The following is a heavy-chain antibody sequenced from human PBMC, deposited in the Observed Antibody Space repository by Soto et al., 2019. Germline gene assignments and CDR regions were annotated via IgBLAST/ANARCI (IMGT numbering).Heavy chain of an antibody. CDR1: GFSLSTSGVG. CDR3: APGDFYCSSTSCDAANWFDP. Sequence: SGPTLVKPTQTLTLTCTFSGFSLSTSGVGVGWIRQPPGKALEWLALIYWDDDKRYSPSLKSRLTITKGTSKNQEVVTNTNMDHVNTATYYCAPGDFYCSSTSCDAANWFDPWGQGTLVTVSS. D-gene: IGHD2-2*01. CDR2: IYWDDDK. J-gene: IGHJ5*02. V-gene: IGHV2-5*02.